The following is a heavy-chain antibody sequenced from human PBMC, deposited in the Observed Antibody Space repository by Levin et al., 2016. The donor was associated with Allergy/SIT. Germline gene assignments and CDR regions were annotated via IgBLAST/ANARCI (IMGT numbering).Heavy chain of an antibody. V-gene: IGHV3-66*01. CDR3: ARGDYGDYLDAFDI. Sequence: WIRQPPGKGLEWVSVIYSGGSTYYADSVKGRFTISRDNSKNTLYLQMNSLRAEDTAVYYCARGDYGDYLDAFDIWGQGTMVTVSS. CDR2: IYSGGST. J-gene: IGHJ3*02. D-gene: IGHD4-17*01.